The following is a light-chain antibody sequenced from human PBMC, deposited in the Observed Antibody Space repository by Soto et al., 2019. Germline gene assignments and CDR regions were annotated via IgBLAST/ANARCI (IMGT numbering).Light chain of an antibody. Sequence: QSVPTQPASVSGSPGQSITIFCSGTRRDIGAYDYVSWYQQHPGRAPKLIIYEVSHRPSGLSYRFSGSKSGNTASLTISGLQAEDERDYYCTSFAPGRIYVFGSGT. CDR1: RRDIGAYDY. J-gene: IGLJ1*01. CDR2: EVS. CDR3: TSFAPGRIYV. V-gene: IGLV2-14*03.